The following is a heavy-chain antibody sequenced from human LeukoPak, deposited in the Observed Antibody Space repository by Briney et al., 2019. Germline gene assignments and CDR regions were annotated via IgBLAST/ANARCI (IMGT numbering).Heavy chain of an antibody. D-gene: IGHD6-13*01. V-gene: IGHV1-69*04. CDR1: GGTFSSYA. CDR2: IIPILGIA. J-gene: IGHJ4*02. Sequence: SVKVSCKASGGTFSSYAISWVRQAPGQGLEWMGRIIPILGIANYAQKFQGRVTITADKSTSTAYMELSSLRSEDTAVYYCARDPLRAAAGTWGQGTLVTVSS. CDR3: ARDPLRAAAGT.